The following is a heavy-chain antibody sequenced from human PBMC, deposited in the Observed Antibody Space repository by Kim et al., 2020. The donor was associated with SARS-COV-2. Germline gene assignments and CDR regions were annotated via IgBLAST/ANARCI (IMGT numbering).Heavy chain of an antibody. D-gene: IGHD1-7*01. J-gene: IGHJ6*02. Sequence: SETLSLTCAVYGGSFSGYYWSWIRQPPGKGLEWIGEINHSGSTNYNPSLKSRVTISVDTSKNQFSLKLSSVTAADTAVYYCARGRGNWNYNYYYYGMDVWGQGTTVTVSS. V-gene: IGHV4-34*01. CDR1: GGSFSGYY. CDR2: INHSGST. CDR3: ARGRGNWNYNYYYYGMDV.